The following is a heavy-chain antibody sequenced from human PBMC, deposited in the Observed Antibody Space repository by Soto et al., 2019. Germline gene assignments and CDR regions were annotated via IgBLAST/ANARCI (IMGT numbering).Heavy chain of an antibody. CDR3: AKGRGSVAGTPLDY. Sequence: EVQLLESGGGLVQPGGSLRLSCAASGFTFSSYAMRWVRQAPGKGLEWVSAISGSGGSTYYADSVKGRFTISRDNSKNTLYLQMNGLRAEDTAVYYCAKGRGSVAGTPLDYWGQGTLVTVSS. J-gene: IGHJ4*02. V-gene: IGHV3-23*01. CDR2: ISGSGGST. CDR1: GFTFSSYA. D-gene: IGHD6-19*01.